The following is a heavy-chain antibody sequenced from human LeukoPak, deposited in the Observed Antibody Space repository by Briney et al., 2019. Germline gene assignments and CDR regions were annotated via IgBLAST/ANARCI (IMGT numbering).Heavy chain of an antibody. CDR3: ARGGLVVVSRNWFDP. J-gene: IGHJ5*01. Sequence: SETLSLTCAVYGGSFSGYYWSWIRQPPGKGLEWSGEINHSGSTNYNPSLKSRVTISVDTSKNQFSLKLSSVTAADTAVYYCARGGLVVVSRNWFDPWGQGTTVTVSS. CDR1: GGSFSGYY. V-gene: IGHV4-34*01. D-gene: IGHD2-15*01. CDR2: INHSGST.